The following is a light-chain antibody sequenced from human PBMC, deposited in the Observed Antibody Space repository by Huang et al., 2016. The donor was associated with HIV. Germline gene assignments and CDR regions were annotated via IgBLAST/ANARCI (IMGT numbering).Light chain of an antibody. CDR3: QQYNNWPSIT. CDR2: GAS. J-gene: IGKJ5*01. V-gene: IGKV3-15*01. Sequence: EIVMTQSPATLSVSPGERATLSCRASQSVTSLTWYQQKPGQTPRLLIYGASTRATGIPARFSGSGSETDCTLTISSLQSEDFAVYYCQQYNNWPSITFGQGTRLEIK. CDR1: QSVTS.